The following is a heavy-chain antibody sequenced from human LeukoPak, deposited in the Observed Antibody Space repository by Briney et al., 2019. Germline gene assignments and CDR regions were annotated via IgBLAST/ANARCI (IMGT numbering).Heavy chain of an antibody. D-gene: IGHD6-13*01. CDR3: ASGVGAAGTGAFDI. V-gene: IGHV3-13*01. J-gene: IGHJ3*02. Sequence: PGGSLRLSCTASGCTFSSYDMHWVRQATGKGLEWVSAIGTAGDTYYPGSVKGRFTISRENAKNSLYLQMNSLRAGDTAVYYCASGVGAAGTGAFDIWGQGTMVTVSS. CDR2: IGTAGDT. CDR1: GCTFSSYD.